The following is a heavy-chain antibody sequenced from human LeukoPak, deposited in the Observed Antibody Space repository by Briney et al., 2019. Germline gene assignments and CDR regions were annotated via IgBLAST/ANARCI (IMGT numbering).Heavy chain of an antibody. J-gene: IGHJ4*02. CDR2: ISGSGGST. CDR1: GFTFSSYA. V-gene: IGHV3-23*01. Sequence: GGSLRLSCAASGFTFSSYAMSWVRQAPGKGLEWVSAISGSGGSTYYADSVKGRFTISRDNSKNTLYLQMNSLRAEDTAVYYCANSAILLGYCSGCSCYGTDYWGQGTLVTVSS. D-gene: IGHD2-15*01. CDR3: ANSAILLGYCSGCSCYGTDY.